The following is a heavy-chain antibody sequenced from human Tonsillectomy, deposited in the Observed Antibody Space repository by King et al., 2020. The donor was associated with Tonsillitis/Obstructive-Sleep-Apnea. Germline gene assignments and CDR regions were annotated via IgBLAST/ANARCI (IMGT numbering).Heavy chain of an antibody. J-gene: IGHJ6*04. CDR3: AGVMSFDIPDLYV. CDR2: ISSGGSTI. Sequence: VQLVESGGGLVKPGGSLRLSCAASGFTFSDYYMSWTRQAPGKGLEWVSYISSGGSTIYYADSVKGRLTISRDNAKNSLYLQMNSLRPEDTAVYYGAGVMSFDIPDLYVWGKGTTVTVSS. V-gene: IGHV3-11*01. CDR1: GFTFSDYY. D-gene: IGHD1-14*01.